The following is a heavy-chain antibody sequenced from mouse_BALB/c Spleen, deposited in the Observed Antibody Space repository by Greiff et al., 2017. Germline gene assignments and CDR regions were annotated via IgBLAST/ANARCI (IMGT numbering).Heavy chain of an antibody. Sequence: EVKLMESGGGLVQPGGSMKLSCVASGFTFSNYWMNWVRQSPEKGLEWVAEIRLKSNNYATHYAESVKGRFTISRDDSKSSVYLQMNNLRAEDTGIYYCTSDDGSYYFDYWGQGTTLTVSS. V-gene: IGHV6-6*02. J-gene: IGHJ2*01. CDR2: IRLKSNNYAT. CDR1: GFTFSNYW. D-gene: IGHD2-3*01. CDR3: TSDDGSYYFDY.